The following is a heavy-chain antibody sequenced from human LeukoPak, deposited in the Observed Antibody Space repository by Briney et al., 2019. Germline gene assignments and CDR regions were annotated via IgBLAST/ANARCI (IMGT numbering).Heavy chain of an antibody. CDR3: AIEYYYGSGSYYRGNWFDP. Sequence: PSETLSLTCAVYGGSFSAYYWSGIRQPPGKGLEWIGEINHSGISNYNPSLKSRVSISADTSKNQFSLKLSSVTAADTAVYYCAIEYYYGSGSYYRGNWFDPWGQGTLVTVSS. V-gene: IGHV4-34*01. CDR2: INHSGIS. D-gene: IGHD3-10*01. J-gene: IGHJ5*02. CDR1: GGSFSAYY.